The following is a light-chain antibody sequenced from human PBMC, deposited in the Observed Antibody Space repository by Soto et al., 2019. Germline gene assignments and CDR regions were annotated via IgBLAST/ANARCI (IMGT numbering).Light chain of an antibody. J-gene: IGLJ1*01. Sequence: QSVLTQPPSVSGAPGQRVTISCTGSSSNIGAGYDVHWYQQLPGTAPKLLIYGNSNRPSGGPDRFSGSKSGTSASLAITGLQAEDEADYYCQSYYSSLSGYVFGTGTKLTLL. CDR1: SSNIGAGYD. CDR2: GNS. V-gene: IGLV1-40*01. CDR3: QSYYSSLSGYV.